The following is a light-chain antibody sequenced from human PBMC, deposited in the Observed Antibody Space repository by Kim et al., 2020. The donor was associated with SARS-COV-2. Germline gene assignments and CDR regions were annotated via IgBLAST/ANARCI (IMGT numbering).Light chain of an antibody. CDR3: QSYHDNAWV. CDR1: SGSISSDF. J-gene: IGLJ3*02. CDR2: EDH. Sequence: GKTVIVPWTRSSGSISSDFVQWFQQRPGTSPTTVIYEDHVRPSGVPDRFSGFVDSYSNSASLTISGLKTEDEADYYCQSYHDNAWVFGGGTQLTVL. V-gene: IGLV6-57*01.